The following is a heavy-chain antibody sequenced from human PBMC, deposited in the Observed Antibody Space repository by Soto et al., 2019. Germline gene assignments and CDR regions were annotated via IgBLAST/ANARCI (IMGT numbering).Heavy chain of an antibody. V-gene: IGHV4-61*08. CDR1: GGSISSGGYY. J-gene: IGHJ4*02. CDR2: IYFSGSA. D-gene: IGHD5-12*01. CDR3: ARRYSGYGDY. Sequence: SETLSLTCTVSGGSISSGGYYWSWIRQHPGKGLEWIGYIYFSGSANYNPSLKSRVTISVDTSKNQFSLKLSSVTAADTAVYCCARRYSGYGDYWGQGTLVTVSS.